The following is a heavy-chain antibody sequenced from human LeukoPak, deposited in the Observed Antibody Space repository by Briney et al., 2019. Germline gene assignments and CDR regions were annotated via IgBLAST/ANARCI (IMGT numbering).Heavy chain of an antibody. CDR1: GFTFSSYW. J-gene: IGHJ6*03. CDR2: IKQDGSEE. D-gene: IGHD6-19*01. V-gene: IGHV3-7*03. Sequence: GGSLRLSCAASGFTFSSYWMSWVRQAPGKGLEWVANIKQDGSEEYYVDSVKGRFTISRDNAKNSLYLQMNSLRAEDTALYYCAKVKQWLAMDVWGKGTTVTVSS. CDR3: AKVKQWLAMDV.